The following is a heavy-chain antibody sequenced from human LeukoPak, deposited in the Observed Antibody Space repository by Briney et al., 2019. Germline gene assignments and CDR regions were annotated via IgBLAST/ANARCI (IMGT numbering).Heavy chain of an antibody. V-gene: IGHV1-8*01. CDR2: MNPNSGNT. D-gene: IGHD3-3*01. J-gene: IGHJ6*02. Sequence: GASVKVSCKASGYTFTSYDINWVRQAPGQGLEWMGWMNPNSGNTSYAQKFQGRVTMTRDTSTSTVYMELSSLRSEDTAVYYCARDQGPIWSGVTYYYGMDVWGQGTTVTVSS. CDR1: GYTFTSYD. CDR3: ARDQGPIWSGVTYYYGMDV.